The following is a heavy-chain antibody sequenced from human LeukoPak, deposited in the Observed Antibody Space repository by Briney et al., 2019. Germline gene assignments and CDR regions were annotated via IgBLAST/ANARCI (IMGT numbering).Heavy chain of an antibody. V-gene: IGHV3-7*01. CDR2: IKQHGREK. Sequence: PGGSLTLSCAASGIILSSYWMSWVRQAPGKGLEWVANIKQHGREKWYVDSVKGRFTISRDNAKNSLYLQMNSLRVEDTAVYYCAREFRSGYNSRWFDYWGQGTLVTVSS. CDR3: AREFRSGYNSRWFDY. J-gene: IGHJ5*01. CDR1: GIILSSYW. D-gene: IGHD6-19*01.